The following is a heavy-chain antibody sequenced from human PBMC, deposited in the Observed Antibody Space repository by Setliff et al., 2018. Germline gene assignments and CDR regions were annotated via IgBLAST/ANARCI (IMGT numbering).Heavy chain of an antibody. J-gene: IGHJ6*02. Sequence: PSETLSLTCSVSSGSMRNYYWIWIRQPAGEGLEWIGRIYTSGSTNYNPSLKRRVTISLEMSKNQFSLTLSSVAAADTAVYYCARARPATIAGVVPGVADFGIDVWGQGTKVTVSS. V-gene: IGHV4-4*07. CDR2: IYTSGST. CDR3: ARARPATIAGVVPGVADFGIDV. CDR1: SGSMRNYY. D-gene: IGHD2-2*01.